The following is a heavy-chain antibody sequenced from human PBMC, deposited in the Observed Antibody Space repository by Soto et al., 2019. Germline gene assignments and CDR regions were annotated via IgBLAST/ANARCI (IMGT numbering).Heavy chain of an antibody. CDR1: GDTFTDYY. CDR2: VNPSGGHT. Sequence: QVQLMQSGAEVKKPGASVKVSCKASGDTFTDYYIHWVRQAPGQGLEWMGTVNPSGGHTPDAQPLLGRVPMNRDTYTSTLYMELPSLTSEDTAVYYCARGGHVVVVTAALDYWGQGTLVTVSS. CDR3: ARGGHVVVVTAALDY. J-gene: IGHJ4*02. V-gene: IGHV1-46*01. D-gene: IGHD2-21*02.